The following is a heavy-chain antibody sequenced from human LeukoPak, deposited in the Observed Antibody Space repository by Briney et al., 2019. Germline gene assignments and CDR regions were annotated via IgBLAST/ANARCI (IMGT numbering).Heavy chain of an antibody. CDR1: GYVFSSYA. V-gene: IGHV7-4-1*02. D-gene: IGHD3-10*01. CDR2: INTNTGNP. Sequence: ASVKVSCKASGYVFSSYAMNWVRQAPGQGLEWMGWINTNTGNPTYAQGFTGRFVFSLDTSVSTAYLEISSLKAEDTAVYYCATDYSSGKYYFDYWGQGTLVTVSS. J-gene: IGHJ4*02. CDR3: ATDYSSGKYYFDY.